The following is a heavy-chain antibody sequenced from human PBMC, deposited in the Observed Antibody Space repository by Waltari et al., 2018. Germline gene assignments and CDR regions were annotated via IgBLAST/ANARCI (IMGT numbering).Heavy chain of an antibody. V-gene: IGHV3-7*04. J-gene: IGHJ4*02. CDR3: ARNGNWDFDY. CDR1: GFNLSLHW. CDR2: IKGWGSQK. D-gene: IGHD1-1*01. Sequence: EVQMVESAGGLVQPGESLTLSCAAAGFNLSLHWMIWFRQAPWKGLEWVANIKGWGSQKTYLDSVNGRFTISRDNAENSLYLQMNSLRADDSAVYYCARNGNWDFDYWGQGTLVTVSS.